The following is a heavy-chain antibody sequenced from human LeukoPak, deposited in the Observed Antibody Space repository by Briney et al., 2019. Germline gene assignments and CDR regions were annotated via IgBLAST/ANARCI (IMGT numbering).Heavy chain of an antibody. J-gene: IGHJ4*02. Sequence: GEPRKISGKASGYSFTSYWIGGVREIPGKGLEWMGIIYAGDSDTRYSSSFQGQVIISADKSISTAYLQWSSLNASHTAMYYCVRYLYSNDSSGYPLHYWGEETLHSLPS. CDR1: GYSFTSYW. V-gene: IGHV5-51*01. CDR2: IYAGDSDT. D-gene: IGHD3-22*01. CDR3: VRYLYSNDSSGYPLHY.